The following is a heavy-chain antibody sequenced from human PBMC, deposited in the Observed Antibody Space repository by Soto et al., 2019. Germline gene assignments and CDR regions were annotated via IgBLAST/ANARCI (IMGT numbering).Heavy chain of an antibody. D-gene: IGHD3-10*01. Sequence: EVQLLESGGGLVQPGGSLRLSCAASGFTFNSYVMAWVRQAPGKGLEWVSGISGSDGSTVYADSMKGRFSISRDNSKNTLYLQVHSLRAGDTAVYYCVRVNFRGTQLWLEAFDYWGRGTLVSVSS. CDR1: GFTFNSYV. J-gene: IGHJ4*02. CDR3: VRVNFRGTQLWLEAFDY. CDR2: ISGSDGST. V-gene: IGHV3-23*01.